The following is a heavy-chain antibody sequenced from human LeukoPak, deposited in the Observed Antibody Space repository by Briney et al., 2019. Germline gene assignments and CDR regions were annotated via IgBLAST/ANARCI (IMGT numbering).Heavy chain of an antibody. CDR2: ISAYNGNT. D-gene: IGHD3-16*01. V-gene: IGHV1-18*01. CDR1: GYTFTSYG. Sequence: ASVKVSFKASGYTFTSYGISWVRQGPGQGLEWMGWISAYNGNTNYEQKLQGRVTMTTDTSTSTAYMELRGLRSDDTAVYYCARGTKQLPVGDWGQGTLVTVSS. CDR3: ARGTKQLPVGD. J-gene: IGHJ4*02.